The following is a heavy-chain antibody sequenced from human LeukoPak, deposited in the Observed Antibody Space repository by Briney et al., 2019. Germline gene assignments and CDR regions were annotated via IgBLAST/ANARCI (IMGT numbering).Heavy chain of an antibody. CDR1: GGSISNYY. CDR3: ARDLYSSRTNDAFVI. V-gene: IGHV4-59*12. J-gene: IGHJ3*02. Sequence: PSETLSLTCTVSGGSISNYYWSWIRQPPGKGLEWIAYISYSGSTYYNPSLKSRVTISVDTSKNQFSLKLSSVTAADTAVYYCARDLYSSRTNDAFVIWGRGTMVTVSS. CDR2: ISYSGST. D-gene: IGHD6-13*01.